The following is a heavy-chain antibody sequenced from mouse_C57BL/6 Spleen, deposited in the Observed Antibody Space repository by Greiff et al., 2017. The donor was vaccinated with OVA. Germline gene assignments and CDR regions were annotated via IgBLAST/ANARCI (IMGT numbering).Heavy chain of an antibody. CDR1: GFSLTSYG. CDR3: ARKSPSPCGDYAMDY. J-gene: IGHJ4*01. Sequence: VQLQQSGPGLVQPSQSLSITCTASGFSLTSYGVHWVRQSPGKGLEWLGVIWSGGSTDYNAAFISNLSTSKDNSKSQVFFKMNSLQADDTAIYYCARKSPSPCGDYAMDYWGQGTSVTVSS. CDR2: IWSGGST. V-gene: IGHV2-2*01.